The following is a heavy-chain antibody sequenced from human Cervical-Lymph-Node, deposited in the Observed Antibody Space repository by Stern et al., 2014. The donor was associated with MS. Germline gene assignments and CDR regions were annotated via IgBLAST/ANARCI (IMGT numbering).Heavy chain of an antibody. D-gene: IGHD4-17*01. J-gene: IGHJ5*02. CDR3: AREGVGYGDYVYHWFDP. Sequence: VQLVESGAEVKKPGASVKVSCKASGYTFTSYDINWVRQATGQGLEWMGWMNPNSGNTGYAQKFQGRVTMTRNTSISTAYMELSSLRSEDTAVYYCAREGVGYGDYVYHWFDPWGQGTLVTVSS. CDR2: MNPNSGNT. CDR1: GYTFTSYD. V-gene: IGHV1-8*01.